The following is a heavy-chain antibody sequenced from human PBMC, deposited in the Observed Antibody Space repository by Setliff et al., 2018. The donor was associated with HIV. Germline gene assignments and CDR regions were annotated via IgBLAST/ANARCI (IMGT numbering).Heavy chain of an antibody. CDR1: GGSISSSNW. Sequence: SETLSLTCAVSGGSISSSNWWSWVRQPPGKGLEWIGEIYHSGGTNYNPSLKSRVTISVDTSKNQFSLKLSSVTAADTAVYYCARHERSIFGVTYSYYMDVWGKGTTVTAP. V-gene: IGHV4-4*02. CDR2: IYHSGGT. J-gene: IGHJ6*03. D-gene: IGHD3-3*01. CDR3: ARHERSIFGVTYSYYMDV.